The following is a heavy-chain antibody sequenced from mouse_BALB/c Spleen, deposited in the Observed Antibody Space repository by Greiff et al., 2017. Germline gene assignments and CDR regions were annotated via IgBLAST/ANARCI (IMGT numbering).Heavy chain of an antibody. Sequence: VQLQQPGAELVMPGASVKMSCKASGYTFTDYWMHWVKQRPGQGLEWIGAIDTSDSYTSYNQKFKGKATLTVDESSSTAYMQLSSLTSEDSAVYYCARGLITTVVADAMDYWGQGTSVTVSS. V-gene: IGHV1-69*01. CDR1: GYTFTDYW. D-gene: IGHD1-1*01. CDR2: IDTSDSYT. CDR3: ARGLITTVVADAMDY. J-gene: IGHJ4*01.